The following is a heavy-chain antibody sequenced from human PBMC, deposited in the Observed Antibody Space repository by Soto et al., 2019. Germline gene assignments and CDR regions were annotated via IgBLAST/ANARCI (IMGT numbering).Heavy chain of an antibody. CDR2: IKSKTDGGTT. J-gene: IGHJ4*02. D-gene: IGHD3-10*01. CDR1: GFTFSNAW. CDR3: TTFPYGSGSKKKFDY. V-gene: IGHV3-15*01. Sequence: GGSLRLSCAASGFTFSNAWMSWVRQAPGKGLEWVGRIKSKTDGGTTDYAAPVKDRFTISRDDSKNTLYLQMNSLKNEDTAVYYCTTFPYGSGSKKKFDYWGQGTLVTVSS.